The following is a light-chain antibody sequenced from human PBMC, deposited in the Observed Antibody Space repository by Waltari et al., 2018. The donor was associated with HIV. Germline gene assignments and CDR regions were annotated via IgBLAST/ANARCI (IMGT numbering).Light chain of an antibody. CDR1: QSISSS. V-gene: IGKV3-11*01. Sequence: EVILPQSPATMSVSPGHTAPLDCRASQSISSSLTWYQHKPGQAPRLLIYDASKRATGIPARFSGSGSGTDFTLTVSRLEPEDFAVYYCQQRSNWPSITFGQGTRLEIK. J-gene: IGKJ5*01. CDR2: DAS. CDR3: QQRSNWPSIT.